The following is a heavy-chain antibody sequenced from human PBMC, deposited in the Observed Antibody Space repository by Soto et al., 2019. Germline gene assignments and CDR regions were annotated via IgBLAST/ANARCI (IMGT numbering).Heavy chain of an antibody. Sequence: GASVKVSCKASGGTFSSYAISWVRQAPGQGLEWMGGIIPIFGTANYAQKFQGRVTITADESTSTAYMELSSLRSEDTAVYYCARSQKSYYYDSSGFDYWGQGTLVTVSS. CDR1: GGTFSSYA. CDR2: IIPIFGTA. D-gene: IGHD3-22*01. CDR3: ARSQKSYYYDSSGFDY. J-gene: IGHJ4*02. V-gene: IGHV1-69*13.